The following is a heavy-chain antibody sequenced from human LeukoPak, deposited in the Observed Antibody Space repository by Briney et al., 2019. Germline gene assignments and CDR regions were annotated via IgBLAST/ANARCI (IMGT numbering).Heavy chain of an antibody. CDR2: INWNGGST. D-gene: IGHD1-7*01. CDR1: GFTFDDYG. CDR3: ARVIPAARNWNYLTRPYYFDY. J-gene: IGHJ4*02. V-gene: IGHV3-20*04. Sequence: GGSLRLSCAASGFTFDDYGMSWVRQAPGKGLEWVSGINWNGGSTGYADSVKGRFTISRDNAKNSLYLQMSSLRAEDTALFYCARVIPAARNWNYLTRPYYFDYWGQGTLVTVSS.